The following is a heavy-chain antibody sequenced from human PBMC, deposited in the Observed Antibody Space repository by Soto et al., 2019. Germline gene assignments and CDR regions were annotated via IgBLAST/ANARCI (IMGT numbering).Heavy chain of an antibody. V-gene: IGHV3-23*01. CDR1: GFTFSSYA. CDR3: AKGSSSWPPQIDY. D-gene: IGHD6-13*01. CDR2: ISGSGGST. Sequence: EVQLLESGGGLVQPGGSLRLSCAASGFTFSSYAMSWARQAPGRGLEWVSAISGSGGSTSYADSVKGRFTISRDNSKNTLYLQMNSLSAEDTAVYYCAKGSSSWPPQIDYWGQGTLVTVSS. J-gene: IGHJ4*02.